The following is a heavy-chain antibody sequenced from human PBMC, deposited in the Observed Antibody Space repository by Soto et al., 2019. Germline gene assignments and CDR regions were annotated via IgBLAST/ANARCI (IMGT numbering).Heavy chain of an antibody. CDR1: GYTFTSYA. V-gene: IGHV1-3*01. Sequence: QVQLVQSGAEVKKPGASVKVSCKASGYTFTSYAMHWVRQAPGQRLEWMGWINAGNGNTKYSQKFQGRVTITRDTSASTAYMELSSLRSEDTAVYYCASGGQYYYGSGSYCDAFDIWGQGTMVTVSS. J-gene: IGHJ3*02. D-gene: IGHD3-10*01. CDR2: INAGNGNT. CDR3: ASGGQYYYGSGSYCDAFDI.